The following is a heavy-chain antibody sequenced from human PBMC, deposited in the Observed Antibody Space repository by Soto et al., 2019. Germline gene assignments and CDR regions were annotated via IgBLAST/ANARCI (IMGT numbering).Heavy chain of an antibody. CDR3: ARHPRTSGGERTFDY. CDR2: IHYSGTA. Sequence: QVHLQESGPGLVRPSETLSLTCTVSGDSVSNHFWSWIRQPPGKGLDWIAFIHYSGTANYNPSLMSRVTLSVDTPKNQFSLRLTSVTAADTAVYYCARHPRTSGGERTFDYWGQGTMVAVSS. J-gene: IGHJ4*02. CDR1: GDSVSNHF. D-gene: IGHD2-21*01. V-gene: IGHV4-59*08.